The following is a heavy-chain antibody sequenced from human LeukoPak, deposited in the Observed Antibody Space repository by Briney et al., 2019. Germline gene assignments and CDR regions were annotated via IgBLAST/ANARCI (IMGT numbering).Heavy chain of an antibody. V-gene: IGHV3-23*01. CDR2: ISSSSSYI. CDR1: GFTFSSYA. Sequence: PGGSLRLSCAASGFTFSSYAMSWVRQAPGKGLEWVSSISSSSSYIYYADSVKGRFTISRDNSKNTLYLQMNSLRAEDTAVYYCAKSRNDIMITFGGAYLVGPWGQGTLVTVSP. J-gene: IGHJ5*02. D-gene: IGHD3-16*01. CDR3: AKSRNDIMITFGGAYLVGP.